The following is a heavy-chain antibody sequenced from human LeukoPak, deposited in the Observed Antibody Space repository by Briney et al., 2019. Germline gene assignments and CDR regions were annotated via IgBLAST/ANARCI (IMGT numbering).Heavy chain of an antibody. CDR3: AKAGQSSGDYYLFDY. CDR1: GFTFSSYA. Sequence: PGGSLRLSCTASGFTFSSYARSWVRQAPGEGLEWISAISGSGGSTYYADSVKGRFTISRDNSKNSLYLQMNSLRAEDTAVYYCAKAGQSSGDYYLFDYWGQGNLVTVSS. J-gene: IGHJ4*02. D-gene: IGHD3-22*01. V-gene: IGHV3-23*01. CDR2: ISGSGGST.